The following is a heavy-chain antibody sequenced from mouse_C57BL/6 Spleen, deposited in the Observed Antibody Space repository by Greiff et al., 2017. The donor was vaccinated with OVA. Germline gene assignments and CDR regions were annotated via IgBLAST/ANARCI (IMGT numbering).Heavy chain of an antibody. Sequence: QVQLQQSGAELVRPGASVTLSCKASGYTFTDYEMHWVKQTPVHGLEWIGAIDPATGGTAYNQKFKGKAILTADKSSSTAYMELRSLTSEDSAVYYGTRGGTTVVDWYFDVWGTGTTVTVSS. CDR1: GYTFTDYE. D-gene: IGHD1-1*01. J-gene: IGHJ1*03. CDR3: TRGGTTVVDWYFDV. V-gene: IGHV1-15*01. CDR2: IDPATGGT.